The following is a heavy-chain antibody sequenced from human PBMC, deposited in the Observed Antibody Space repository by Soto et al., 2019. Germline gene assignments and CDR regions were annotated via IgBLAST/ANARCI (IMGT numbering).Heavy chain of an antibody. CDR1: GGTFSSYA. J-gene: IGHJ5*02. D-gene: IGHD5-12*01. Sequence: SVKVSCKASGGTFSSYAISWVRQAPGQGLEWMGGIIPIFGTANYAQKLQGRVTMTTDTSTSTAYMELRSLRSDDTAVYYCARGDWLRKNWFDPWGQGTLVTVSS. V-gene: IGHV1-69*05. CDR2: IIPIFGTA. CDR3: ARGDWLRKNWFDP.